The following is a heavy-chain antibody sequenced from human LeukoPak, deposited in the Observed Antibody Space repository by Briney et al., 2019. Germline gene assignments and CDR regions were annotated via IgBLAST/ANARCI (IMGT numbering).Heavy chain of an antibody. Sequence: PSETLSLTCTVSGDSISSGGYYWSWIRQHPGKGLEWIGSIYYSGSTYYNPSLKSRVTISVDTSKNQFSLKLSSVTAADTAVYYCARVFTRSSGWYLDPWGQGTLVTVSS. CDR3: ARVFTRSSGWYLDP. D-gene: IGHD6-19*01. CDR2: IYYSGST. V-gene: IGHV4-39*07. CDR1: GDSISSGGYY. J-gene: IGHJ5*02.